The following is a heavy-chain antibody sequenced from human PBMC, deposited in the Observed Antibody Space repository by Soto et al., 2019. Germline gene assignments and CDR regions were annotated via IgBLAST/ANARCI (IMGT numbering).Heavy chain of an antibody. CDR1: GNTFTSYA. CDR3: ARNWYRSGWRLGY. V-gene: IGHV1-3*04. J-gene: IGHJ4*02. CDR2: INTGNGKT. D-gene: IGHD6-19*01. Sequence: ASVQVSCKASGNTFTSYAIHWMRQAPGQRLEWKGWINTGNGKTKCSQKFQGRVSITRDTAARTAHMEGSSLGSEYSAVCYCARNWYRSGWRLGYWGQGNLVPVSS.